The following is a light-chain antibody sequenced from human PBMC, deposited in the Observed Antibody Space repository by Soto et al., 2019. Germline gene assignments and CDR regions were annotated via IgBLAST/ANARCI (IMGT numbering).Light chain of an antibody. J-gene: IGKJ1*01. CDR3: QQLNGSPWT. CDR2: GAS. Sequence: NELTQSQSSLSASVGDRVTITCRASPAIASFLAWYQQKPGTAPKLLIYGASTLQSGVPSRFSGSRSGTDYALTIASLQPEDFATYYCQQLNGSPWTFGQGTKVDI. CDR1: PAIASF. V-gene: IGKV1-9*01.